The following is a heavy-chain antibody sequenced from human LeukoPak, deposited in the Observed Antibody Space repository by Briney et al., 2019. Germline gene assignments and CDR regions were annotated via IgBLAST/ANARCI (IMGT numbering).Heavy chain of an antibody. CDR2: ISGSGGST. D-gene: IGHD6-13*01. Sequence: GGSLRLSCAASGFTFSSYAMSWVRQAPGEGLEWVSAISGSGGSTYYADSVKGRFTISRDNSKNTLYLQMNSLRAEDTAVYYCAKEAGYSSSWFPYYFDYWGQGTLVTVSS. CDR3: AKEAGYSSSWFPYYFDY. CDR1: GFTFSSYA. J-gene: IGHJ4*02. V-gene: IGHV3-23*01.